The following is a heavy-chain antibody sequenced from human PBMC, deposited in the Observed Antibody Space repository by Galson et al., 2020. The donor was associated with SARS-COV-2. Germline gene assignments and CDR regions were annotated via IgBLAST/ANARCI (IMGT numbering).Heavy chain of an antibody. J-gene: IGHJ3*02. V-gene: IGHV4-31*03. D-gene: IGHD3-3*01. Sequence: SETLSLTCTVSGGSISSGGYYWTWLRQHPGKGLEWLGDIYYSGSPYYNPSLKSRVTISVDTSKNQFTLKLSTVTAADTAVYYCARASTIFGVVIDAFDIWGQGTMVTVSS. CDR1: GGSISSGGYY. CDR2: IYYSGSP. CDR3: ARASTIFGVVIDAFDI.